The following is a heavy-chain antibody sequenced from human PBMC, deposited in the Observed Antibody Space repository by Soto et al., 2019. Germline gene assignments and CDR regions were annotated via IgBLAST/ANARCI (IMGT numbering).Heavy chain of an antibody. CDR3: ASRNCSSTSCYGRRGNWFDP. CDR1: GGSFSGYY. J-gene: IGHJ5*02. V-gene: IGHV4-34*01. CDR2: INHSGST. D-gene: IGHD2-2*01. Sequence: SETLSLTCAVYGGSFSGYYWSWIRQPPGKGLEWIGEINHSGSTNYNPSLKSRVTISVDTSKNQFSLKLSSVTAADTAVYYCASRNCSSTSCYGRRGNWFDPWGQGTLVTVSS.